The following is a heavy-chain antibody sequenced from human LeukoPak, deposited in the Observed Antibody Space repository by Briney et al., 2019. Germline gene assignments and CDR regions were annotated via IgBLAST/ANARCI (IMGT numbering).Heavy chain of an antibody. CDR1: GFTFSNYN. CDR2: ISSSSSII. V-gene: IGHV3-48*04. Sequence: GGSLRLSCAASGFTFSNYNMNWVRQAPGKGLEWVSYISSSSSIIYYADSVKGRFTISRDNAKNSLYLQMNSLRAEDTAVYYCARVTAVPGTRAIDYWGQGTLVTVSS. CDR3: ARVTAVPGTRAIDY. J-gene: IGHJ4*02. D-gene: IGHD6-19*01.